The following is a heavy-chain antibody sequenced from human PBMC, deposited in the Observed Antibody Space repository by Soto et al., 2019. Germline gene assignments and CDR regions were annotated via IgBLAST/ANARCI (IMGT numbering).Heavy chain of an antibody. V-gene: IGHV3-53*01. CDR2: IYSGGYT. Sequence: EVQLVESGGGLIQPGGSLRLSCAVSGFTVSNNYMSWVRQAPGKGLEGVSVIYSGGYTAYGDSVKGRFTISRDNSKNTLYLKMNGPGAAGAAGFCGGARGGGGGYWGQGTLVTVSS. D-gene: IGHD3-3*01. CDR1: GFTVSNNY. CDR3: GARGGGGGY. J-gene: IGHJ4*02.